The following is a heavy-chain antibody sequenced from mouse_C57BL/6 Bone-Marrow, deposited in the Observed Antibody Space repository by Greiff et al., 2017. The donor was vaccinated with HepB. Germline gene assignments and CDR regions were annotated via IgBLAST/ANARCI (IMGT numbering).Heavy chain of an antibody. CDR3: ARKGTEVSY. V-gene: IGHV1-59*01. CDR1: GYTFTSYW. J-gene: IGHJ2*01. CDR2: IDPSDSYT. D-gene: IGHD2-2*01. Sequence: QVQLQQPGAELVRPGTSVKLSCKASGYTFTSYWMHWVKQRPGQGLEWIGVIDPSDSYTNYNQKFKGKATLTVDTSSSTAYMQLSSLTSEDSAVYDCARKGTEVSYWGQGTTLTVSS.